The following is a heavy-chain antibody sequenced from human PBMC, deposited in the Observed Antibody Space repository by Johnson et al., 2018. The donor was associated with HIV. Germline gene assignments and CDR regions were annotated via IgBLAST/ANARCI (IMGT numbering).Heavy chain of an antibody. J-gene: IGHJ3*01. Sequence: QLVESGGGVVQPGRSLRLSCAASGFTFSDYGMHWVRQAPGKGLEWVTHISYDGANKYYADSVKGRFTISRDNSKNTLYLQMSSLGAEDTAVYYCAKDQSWIGTGHDTFDLWGQGTMVTVSS. D-gene: IGHD1-1*01. V-gene: IGHV3-30*18. CDR1: GFTFSDYG. CDR3: AKDQSWIGTGHDTFDL. CDR2: ISYDGANK.